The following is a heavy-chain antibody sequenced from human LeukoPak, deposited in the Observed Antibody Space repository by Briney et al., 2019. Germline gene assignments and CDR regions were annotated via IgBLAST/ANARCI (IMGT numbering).Heavy chain of an antibody. CDR3: ARARGVPSWFDP. Sequence: WGSLRLSCAASGFTFSSYSMNWVRQAPGKGLEWVSSISSSSSYIYYADSVKGRFTISRDNARNSLYLQMNSLRAEDTAVYYCARARGVPSWFDPWGQGTLVTVSS. V-gene: IGHV3-21*01. CDR1: GFTFSSYS. D-gene: IGHD3-10*01. CDR2: ISSSSSYI. J-gene: IGHJ5*02.